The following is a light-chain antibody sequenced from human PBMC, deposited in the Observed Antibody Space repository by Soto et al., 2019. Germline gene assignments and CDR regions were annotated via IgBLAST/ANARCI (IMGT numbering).Light chain of an antibody. Sequence: EIQSTQSPSTLSASVRHRVVMTFRASQSINNLLAWYQQKRGKAPKFLIYDVSTLESGVPSRFSGSGSGTEFTLTISSLQTEDFATYYCKQYDSYPLTFGRGTKVDIK. V-gene: IGKV1-5*01. CDR2: DVS. CDR1: QSINNL. CDR3: KQYDSYPLT. J-gene: IGKJ4*01.